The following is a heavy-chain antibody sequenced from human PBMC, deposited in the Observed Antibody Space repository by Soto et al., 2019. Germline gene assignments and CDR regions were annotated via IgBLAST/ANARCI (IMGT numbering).Heavy chain of an antibody. V-gene: IGHV1-8*01. D-gene: IGHD3-10*01. CDR1: GYTFTSYD. Sequence: QVQLVQSGAEVKKPGASVKVSCKASGYTFTSYDINWVRQATGQGLEWMGWMNPNSGNTGYAQKFQGRVTMTRNTSISTSYMERSSRRAEATAVYYCARGSKYYDSGDDELDIWGQGTMVTVSS. CDR2: MNPNSGNT. CDR3: ARGSKYYDSGDDELDI. J-gene: IGHJ3*02.